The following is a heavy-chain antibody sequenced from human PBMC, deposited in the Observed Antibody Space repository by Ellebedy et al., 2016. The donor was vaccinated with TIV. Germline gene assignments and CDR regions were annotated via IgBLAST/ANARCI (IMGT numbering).Heavy chain of an antibody. CDR1: GYTFTGYY. CDR3: ARDNGQQLVPWGV. Sequence: AASVKVSCKASGYTFTGYYMPWVRQAPGQGLEWIGWINPNSGGTNYAQKFQGRVTMTRDTSISTAYMELSRLRSDDTAVYYCARDNGQQLVPWGVWGQGTTVTVSS. D-gene: IGHD6-13*01. V-gene: IGHV1-2*02. CDR2: INPNSGGT. J-gene: IGHJ6*02.